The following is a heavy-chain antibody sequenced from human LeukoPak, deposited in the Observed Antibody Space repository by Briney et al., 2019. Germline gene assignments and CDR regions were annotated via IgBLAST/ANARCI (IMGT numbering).Heavy chain of an antibody. CDR1: GFTVSSNY. D-gene: IGHD3-10*01. CDR2: ISGSGGST. V-gene: IGHV3-23*01. J-gene: IGHJ6*04. Sequence: AGGSLRLSCAASGFTVSSNYMSWVRQAPGKGLEWVSAISGSGGSTYYADSVKGRFTISRDNSKNTLYLQMNSLRAEDTAVYYCAKTKSLLDGPDVWGKGITVTVSS. CDR3: AKTKSLLDGPDV.